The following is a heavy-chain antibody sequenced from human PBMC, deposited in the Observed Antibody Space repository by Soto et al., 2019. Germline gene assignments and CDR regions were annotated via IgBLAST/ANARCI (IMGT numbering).Heavy chain of an antibody. CDR3: VKKLDDRRTTFWFDT. V-gene: IGHV3-23*01. D-gene: IGHD4-17*01. J-gene: IGHJ5*02. Sequence: EVQLLESGGDLVQPGGSLRLSCAASGFTFSNYGMTWVRQAPGTGLEWVSSIRNTIDDTYYADSVEGRFTISRDNSKNTLYLQMNDLRAEDTAMYYCVKKLDDRRTTFWFDTWGQGTLVTVS. CDR1: GFTFSNYG. CDR2: IRNTIDDT.